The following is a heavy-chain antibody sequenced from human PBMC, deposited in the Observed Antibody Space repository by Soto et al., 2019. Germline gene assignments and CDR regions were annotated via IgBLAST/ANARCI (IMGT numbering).Heavy chain of an antibody. D-gene: IGHD3-22*01. CDR1: GFTLSSYA. V-gene: IGHV3-23*01. CDR2: ISGSGGST. CDR3: AKAYNYYDSSGYYFFDY. J-gene: IGHJ4*02. Sequence: EVQLLESGGGLVQPGGSLRLSCAASGFTLSSYAMSWVRQAPGKGLEWVSAISGSGGSTYYADSVKGRFTISRDNSKNTLYLQMNSLRAEDTAVYYCAKAYNYYDSSGYYFFDYWGQGTLVTVSS.